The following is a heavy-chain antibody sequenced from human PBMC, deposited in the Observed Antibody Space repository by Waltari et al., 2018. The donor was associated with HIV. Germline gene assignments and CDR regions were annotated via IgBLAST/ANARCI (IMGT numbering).Heavy chain of an antibody. V-gene: IGHV3-49*04. Sequence: QLVESGGALIQPGRSLRLSCTASGFTFGDYAMNWVRQAPGKGRGWVGFIRSKTSGETREYAASVKGRFSISRDDSKGMVYLQMNSLRADDTALYYCVRDLAWRAFDVWGQGTMVTVSS. CDR1: GFTFGDYA. J-gene: IGHJ3*01. D-gene: IGHD3-3*01. CDR2: IRSKTSGETR. CDR3: VRDLAWRAFDV.